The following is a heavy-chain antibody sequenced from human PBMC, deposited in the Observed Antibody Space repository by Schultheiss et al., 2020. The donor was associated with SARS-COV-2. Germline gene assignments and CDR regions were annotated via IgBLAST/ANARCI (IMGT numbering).Heavy chain of an antibody. J-gene: IGHJ6*02. CDR3: ARGVRSMDV. V-gene: IGHV4-34*09. Sequence: SQTLSLTCAVYGGSFSGYYWSWIRQPPGKGLEWIGRIYTSGSTYYNPSLKSRVTISVDTSKNQFSLKLSSVTAADTAVYYCARGVRSMDVWGQGTTVTVSS. CDR2: IYTSGST. CDR1: GGSFSGYY. D-gene: IGHD4/OR15-4a*01.